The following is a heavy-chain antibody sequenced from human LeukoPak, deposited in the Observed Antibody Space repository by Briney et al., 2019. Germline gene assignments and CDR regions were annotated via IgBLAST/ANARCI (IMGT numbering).Heavy chain of an antibody. CDR3: ARGVYPDYLSNYYYYYYMDV. CDR1: GGSISSGSYY. V-gene: IGHV4-61*02. CDR2: IYTSGST. Sequence: SQTLSLTCTVSGGSISSGSYYWSWIRQPAGKGLEWIGRIYTSGSTNYNPSLKSRVTISVDTSKNQFSLKLSSATAADTAVYYCARGVYPDYLSNYYYYYYMDVWGKGTTVTVSS. D-gene: IGHD2/OR15-2a*01. J-gene: IGHJ6*03.